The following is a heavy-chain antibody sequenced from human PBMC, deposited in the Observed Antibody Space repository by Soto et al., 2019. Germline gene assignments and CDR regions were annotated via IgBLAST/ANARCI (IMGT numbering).Heavy chain of an antibody. J-gene: IGHJ4*02. CDR3: ARSIHYDLDY. D-gene: IGHD3-3*01. CDR2: IYHTGST. Sequence: SLTCAGSGGSSDSGGYSWSWVRQPPGKGLEWLGYIYHTGSTLYKSSLRGRISMSLDISKNRCSLKLRSVTAADTAVYFCARSIHYDLDYWGQGTPVTVSS. CDR1: GGSSDSGGYS. V-gene: IGHV4-30-2*01.